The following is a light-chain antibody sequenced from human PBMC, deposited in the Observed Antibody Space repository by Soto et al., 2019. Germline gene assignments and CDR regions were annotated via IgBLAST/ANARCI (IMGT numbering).Light chain of an antibody. CDR1: ESVGSN. Sequence: DTVMTQSPATLSVPPGETATLSCRASESVGSNLAWYQQKPGQAPRLLIYGASTRATGIPARLSGSGSGTEFTLTISSLQSEDSAVYYCQQYDNWPPWTFGPGTKVDIK. J-gene: IGKJ1*01. CDR3: QQYDNWPPWT. V-gene: IGKV3-15*01. CDR2: GAS.